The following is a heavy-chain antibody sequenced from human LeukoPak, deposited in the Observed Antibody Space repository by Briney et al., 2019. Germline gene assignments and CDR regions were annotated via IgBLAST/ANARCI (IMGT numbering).Heavy chain of an antibody. CDR2: IYYSGST. D-gene: IGHD4-17*01. Sequence: PSETLSLTCTVSGGSISTYYWSWIRQPPGKGLEWIGYIYYSGSTNYNPSLKSRVTISVDTSKNQFSLKLSSVTAADTAVYYCARTGGDYGDPDAFDIWGQGTMVTVSS. CDR3: ARTGGDYGDPDAFDI. J-gene: IGHJ3*02. CDR1: GGSISTYY. V-gene: IGHV4-59*08.